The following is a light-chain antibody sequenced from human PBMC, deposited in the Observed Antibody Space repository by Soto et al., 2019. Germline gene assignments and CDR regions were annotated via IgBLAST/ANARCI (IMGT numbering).Light chain of an antibody. J-gene: IGLJ1*01. V-gene: IGLV2-14*01. CDR1: SSDIGVYNY. CDR3: SSYTTSNTYV. Sequence: QSALTQPASVSRSPGQSITFSCTGTSSDIGVYNYVSWYQQHPGKAPKLMIYEVNNRPSGVSNRFSGSKSGNTASLTISGLQAEDEADYYCSSYTTSNTYVFGTGTKVTVL. CDR2: EVN.